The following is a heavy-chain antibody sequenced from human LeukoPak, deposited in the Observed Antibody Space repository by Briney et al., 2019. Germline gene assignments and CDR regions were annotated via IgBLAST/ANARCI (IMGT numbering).Heavy chain of an antibody. CDR1: GFIFSDFS. J-gene: IGHJ4*02. CDR3: ARGEHTFDY. V-gene: IGHV3-7*01. D-gene: IGHD1/OR15-1a*01. CDR2: MDENGNEI. Sequence: PGGSLRLSCAVSGFIFSDFSMSWVRQAPGKGLEWVAKMDENGNEIFYVDSVKGRFTISRDNAKNSLYLQMNSLRAEDTAVYYCARGEHTFDYWGQGTLVTVSS.